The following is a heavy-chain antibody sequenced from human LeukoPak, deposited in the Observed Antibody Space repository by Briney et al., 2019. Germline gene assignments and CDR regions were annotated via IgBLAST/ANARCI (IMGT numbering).Heavy chain of an antibody. Sequence: GGSLTLSCAASEFTFSSYGRHWVRQAPGKGLEWVAFIRNDGSNKYYADSVKGRFTVSRDNSKNTLYLQMNSLRAEDTAVYYCAEGAWVTVIRDYFYYLGEGSLVTVSS. J-gene: IGHJ4*02. CDR1: EFTFSSYG. CDR3: AEGAWVTVIRDYFYY. D-gene: IGHD2-21*02. CDR2: IRNDGSNK. V-gene: IGHV3-30*02.